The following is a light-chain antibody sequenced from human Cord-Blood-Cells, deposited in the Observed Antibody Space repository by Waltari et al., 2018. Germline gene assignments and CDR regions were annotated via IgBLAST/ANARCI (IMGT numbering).Light chain of an antibody. J-gene: IGLJ3*02. CDR3: SSYTSSSTWV. CDR1: STHAGGYNY. Sequence: QSALTQPASVSGSPGQSTTISRPGTSTHAGGYNYLPWYQQHPGQAPKLMIYDVSKRPSGVSNRVSGSKSGNTASLTISGLQAEDEADYYCSSYTSSSTWVFGGGTKLTVL. V-gene: IGLV2-14*01. CDR2: DVS.